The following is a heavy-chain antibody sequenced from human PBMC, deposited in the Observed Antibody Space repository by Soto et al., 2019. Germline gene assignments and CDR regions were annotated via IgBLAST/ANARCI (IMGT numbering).Heavy chain of an antibody. CDR1: GGSISSGGYY. Sequence: QVQLQESGPGLVKPSQTLSLTCTVSGGSISSGGYYWSWIRQHPGKGLEWIGYIYSSGITYYNPSLKSRXXRXVXXSKTPFSLRLSSVTAADTAVYYCATKPNGLYYFDYWGQGTLVTVSS. J-gene: IGHJ4*02. D-gene: IGHD2-8*01. CDR3: ATKPNGLYYFDY. CDR2: IYSSGIT. V-gene: IGHV4-31*03.